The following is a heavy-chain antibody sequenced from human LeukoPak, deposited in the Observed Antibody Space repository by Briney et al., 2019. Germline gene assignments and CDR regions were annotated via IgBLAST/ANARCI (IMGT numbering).Heavy chain of an antibody. CDR3: EAYGSGDY. V-gene: IGHV4-39*01. CDR1: GGSISSSSYY. CDR2: IYYSGST. D-gene: IGHD3-10*01. J-gene: IGHJ4*02. Sequence: SETLSLTCTVSGGSISSSSYYWGWIRQPPGQGLEWIGSIYYSGSTYYNPSLKSRVTISVDTSKNQFSLKPSPVTAATPAVYYGEAYGSGDYWGQGTLVTVSS.